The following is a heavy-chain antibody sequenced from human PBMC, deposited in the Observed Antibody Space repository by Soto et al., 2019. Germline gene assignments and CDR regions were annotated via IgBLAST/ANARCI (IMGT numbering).Heavy chain of an antibody. CDR2: IWYDGSNK. CDR1: GFTFSSYG. J-gene: IGHJ4*02. D-gene: IGHD4-17*01. CDR3: ASHRSTVVTTPFDY. Sequence: GGSLRLSCAASGFTFSSYGMHWVRQAPGKGLEWVAVIWYDGSNKYYADSVKGRFTISRDNSKNTLYLQMSSLRAEDTAVYYCASHRSTVVTTPFDYWGQGTLVTVSS. V-gene: IGHV3-33*01.